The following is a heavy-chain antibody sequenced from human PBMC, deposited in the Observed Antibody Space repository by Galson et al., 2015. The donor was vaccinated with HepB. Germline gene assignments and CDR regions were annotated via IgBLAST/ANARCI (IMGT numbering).Heavy chain of an antibody. CDR2: ISSSSSYM. J-gene: IGHJ4*02. CDR1: GFTFSSYS. V-gene: IGHV3-21*01. D-gene: IGHD4-17*01. Sequence: SLRLSCAASGFTFSSYSINWVRQAPGKGLEWVSSISSSSSYMFYADSVKGRSTISRDNAKSSLYLHIDSLGAEDTAIYYCARAPYGDPYYFDYWGQGTLVTVSS. CDR3: ARAPYGDPYYFDY.